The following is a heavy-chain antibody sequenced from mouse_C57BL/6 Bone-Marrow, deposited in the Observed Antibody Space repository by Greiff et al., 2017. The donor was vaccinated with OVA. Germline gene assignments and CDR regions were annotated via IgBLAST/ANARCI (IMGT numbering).Heavy chain of an antibody. CDR2: ISYDDSN. J-gene: IGHJ4*01. V-gene: IGHV3-6*01. Sequence: EVKLQESGPGLVKPSQSLSLTCSVTGYSITSGYYWNWLRQFPGNKLEWMGYISYDDSNNYNPSRKNRISITRDTTKNQFFLKLNSVTTEDTATYYCARDGWLLPLYWGQGTSVTVSS. CDR1: GYSITSGYY. D-gene: IGHD2-3*01. CDR3: ARDGWLLPLY.